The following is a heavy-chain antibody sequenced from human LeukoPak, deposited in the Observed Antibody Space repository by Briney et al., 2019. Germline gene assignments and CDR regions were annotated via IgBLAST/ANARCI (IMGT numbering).Heavy chain of an antibody. CDR2: INHIRST. D-gene: IGHD6-19*01. J-gene: IGHJ6*03. CDR1: GGPVSGYY. Sequence: SETLSLTCAVYGGPVSGYYWSWIRQTPGKGLEWIGEINHIRSTNYNPSLKSRVTLSVDTSKNQFSLKLSSVTTADTAVYYCARDQGQWLVPSYYYYMDVWGKGTTVTISS. CDR3: ARDQGQWLVPSYYYYMDV. V-gene: IGHV4-34*01.